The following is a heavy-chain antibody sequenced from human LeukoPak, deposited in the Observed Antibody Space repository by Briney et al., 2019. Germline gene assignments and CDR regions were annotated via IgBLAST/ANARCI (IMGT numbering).Heavy chain of an antibody. CDR1: GFTVSSNY. D-gene: IGHD5-24*01. Sequence: GGSLRLSCAASGFTVSSNYMSWVRQAPGKGLEWVSVIYSGGSTYYADSVKGRFTISRDNSKNTLYLQMNSLRAEDTAVYYCARERWLHIADHWGQGTLVTVSS. CDR2: IYSGGST. J-gene: IGHJ4*02. V-gene: IGHV3-66*02. CDR3: ARERWLHIADH.